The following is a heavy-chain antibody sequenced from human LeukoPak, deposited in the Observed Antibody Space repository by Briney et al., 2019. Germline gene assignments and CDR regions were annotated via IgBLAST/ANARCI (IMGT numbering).Heavy chain of an antibody. Sequence: SETLSLTCAVYGGSFSGYYWSWIRQPPGKGLEWIGSIYYSGSTYYNPSLKSRVTISVDTSKNQFSLKLSSVTAADTAVYYCASFVGRLAVGKYYFDYWGQGTLVTVSS. V-gene: IGHV4-34*01. D-gene: IGHD3-16*01. CDR1: GGSFSGYY. J-gene: IGHJ4*02. CDR2: IYYSGST. CDR3: ASFVGRLAVGKYYFDY.